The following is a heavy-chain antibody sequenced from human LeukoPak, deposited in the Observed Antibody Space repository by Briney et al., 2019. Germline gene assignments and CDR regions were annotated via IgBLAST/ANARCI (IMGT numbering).Heavy chain of an antibody. Sequence: GGSLRLSCAASGLIFSSYAITWVRQAPGKGLGWVSSIRGSDGSTYYADSVKGRFAISRDNSKNTLYLQMNSLRAEDTAVYYCAKDVYGDYGGLDYWGQGTLVTVSS. CDR2: IRGSDGST. D-gene: IGHD4-17*01. CDR3: AKDVYGDYGGLDY. CDR1: GLIFSSYA. V-gene: IGHV3-23*01. J-gene: IGHJ4*02.